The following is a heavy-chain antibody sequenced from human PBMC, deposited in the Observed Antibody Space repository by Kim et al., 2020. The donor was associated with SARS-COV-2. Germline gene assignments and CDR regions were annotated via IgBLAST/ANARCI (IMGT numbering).Heavy chain of an antibody. D-gene: IGHD2-2*02. V-gene: IGHV4-4*07. Sequence: SETLSLTCTVSGGSISSYYWSWIRPPAGKGLEWIGRIYTSGSTNYNPSLKSRVTMSVDTSKNQFSLKLSSVTAADTAVYYCARGEPGYCSSTSCYSYGIHYYYMDVWGKGTTVTVSS. CDR1: GGSISSYY. CDR3: ARGEPGYCSSTSCYSYGIHYYYMDV. CDR2: IYTSGST. J-gene: IGHJ6*03.